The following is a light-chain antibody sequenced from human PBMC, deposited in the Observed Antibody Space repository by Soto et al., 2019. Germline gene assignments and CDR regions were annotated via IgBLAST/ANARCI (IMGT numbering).Light chain of an antibody. CDR3: QQYHSNSRT. CDR1: QSISTW. V-gene: IGKV1-5*03. J-gene: IGKJ1*01. CDR2: KAS. Sequence: DIQMTQSPSTLSASVGDRVTITCRASQSISTWLAGYQQKPGKAPRIMIYKASSLQSGVPSRFSGSGSGTEFTLTIRRLQAADFSTYYCQQYHSNSRTFGQGPKVEI.